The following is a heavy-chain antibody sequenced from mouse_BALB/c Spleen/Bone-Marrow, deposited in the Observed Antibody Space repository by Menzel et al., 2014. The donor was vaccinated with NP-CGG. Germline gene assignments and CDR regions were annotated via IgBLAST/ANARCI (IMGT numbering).Heavy chain of an antibody. D-gene: IGHD1-1*01. Sequence: ESGPGLVKPSQSLSLTCSVTGYSITSGYYRNWIRQFPGNRLEWMGYITYDGSSNYNPSLKNRISITRDTSENQFFLKLNSVTTEDTATYYCARDHYYGSSYLDYWGQGTTLTVSS. V-gene: IGHV3-6*02. CDR1: GYSITSGYY. CDR2: ITYDGSS. J-gene: IGHJ2*01. CDR3: ARDHYYGSSYLDY.